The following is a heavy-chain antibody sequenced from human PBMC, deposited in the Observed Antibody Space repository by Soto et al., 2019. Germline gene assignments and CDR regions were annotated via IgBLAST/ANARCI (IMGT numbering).Heavy chain of an antibody. CDR3: ARGYGLYFLGMDV. Sequence: GGSLRLSCAASGFTVSSNYMSWVRQAPGKGLEWVSVIYSGGSTYYADSVKGRFTISRDNSKNTLYLQMNSPRAEDTAVYYCARGYGLYFLGMDVWGQGTTVTVSS. V-gene: IGHV3-53*01. CDR1: GFTVSSNY. D-gene: IGHD3-16*02. CDR2: IYSGGST. J-gene: IGHJ6*02.